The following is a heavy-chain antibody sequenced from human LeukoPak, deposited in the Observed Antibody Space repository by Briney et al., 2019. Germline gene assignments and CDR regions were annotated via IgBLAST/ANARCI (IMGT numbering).Heavy chain of an antibody. Sequence: SETLSLTCAVSGGSISNTNWWTWVRQPPGKGLEWIGEVYHSGSTNYTPSLKSRVTISVDKPKNQFSLKLSSVTAADTAVYYCARTGYNYGLDYWGQGTLVTVSS. CDR3: ARTGYNYGLDY. CDR1: GGSISNTNW. D-gene: IGHD5-18*01. V-gene: IGHV4-4*02. CDR2: VYHSGST. J-gene: IGHJ4*02.